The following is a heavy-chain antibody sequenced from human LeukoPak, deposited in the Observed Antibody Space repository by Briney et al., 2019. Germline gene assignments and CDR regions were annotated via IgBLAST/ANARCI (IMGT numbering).Heavy chain of an antibody. J-gene: IGHJ4*02. D-gene: IGHD3-3*01. CDR2: IRYDGSNK. V-gene: IGHV3-30*02. Sequence: GGSLRLSCAASGFTFSSYGMHWVRQAPGKGLEWVAFIRYDGSNKYYADSVKGRFTISRDNSKNTLYLQMNSLRAEDTAVYYCAKDGPGRYDFWSGYPNFYFDYWGQGTLVTVSS. CDR3: AKDGPGRYDFWSGYPNFYFDY. CDR1: GFTFSSYG.